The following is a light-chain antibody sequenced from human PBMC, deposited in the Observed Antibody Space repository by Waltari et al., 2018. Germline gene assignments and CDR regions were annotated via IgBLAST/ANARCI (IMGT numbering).Light chain of an antibody. CDR1: NSDIGGYNF. V-gene: IGLV2-14*03. J-gene: IGLJ2*01. Sequence: QSALTQPASVSGSPGQSLTISCPGTNSDIGGYNFVTWNQQRPGKAPRLMIYDVNKRPSGVSNRFSGSKSGNTASLTISGLQADDEADYYCTSFTSTTSYVVFGGGTNLTV. CDR3: TSFTSTTSYVV. CDR2: DVN.